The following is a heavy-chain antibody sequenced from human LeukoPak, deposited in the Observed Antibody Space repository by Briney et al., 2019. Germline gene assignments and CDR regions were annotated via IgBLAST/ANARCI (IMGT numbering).Heavy chain of an antibody. J-gene: IGHJ2*01. CDR3: ARDGYGSGSQDL. D-gene: IGHD3-10*01. CDR2: IKSDGSST. CDR1: GFTFSSYW. V-gene: IGHV3-74*01. Sequence: PGGSLRLSCAASGFTFSSYWMHWVRQAPGKGLVWVSRIKSDGSSTSYADSVKGRFTIARDNAKNALYLQMNSLRAEDTAVYYCARDGYGSGSQDLWGRGTPVTVSS.